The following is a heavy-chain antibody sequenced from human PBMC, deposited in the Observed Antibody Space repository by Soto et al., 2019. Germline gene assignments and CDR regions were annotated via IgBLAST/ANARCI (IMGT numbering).Heavy chain of an antibody. CDR1: GVTFTTSA. D-gene: IGHD5-18*01. Sequence: GASVKVSCKASGVTFTTSAVQWVRQARWQRLEWVGWIVVGSGRTDYTQKFQERVTITRDVSTSTAFLELRSLSSEDTAVYYCAAEPHGGYGYSLPGYCGQGTLVTVSS. V-gene: IGHV1-58*01. CDR2: IVVGSGRT. CDR3: AAEPHGGYGYSLPGY. J-gene: IGHJ4*02.